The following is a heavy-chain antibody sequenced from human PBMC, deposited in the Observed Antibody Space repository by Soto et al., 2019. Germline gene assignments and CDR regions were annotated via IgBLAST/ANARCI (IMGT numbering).Heavy chain of an antibody. D-gene: IGHD4-17*01. CDR1: GFSFSAYS. CDR3: ARDKDYGFDI. CDR2: ITSSSDII. V-gene: IGHV3-48*01. Sequence: GSLRLSCAASGFSFSAYSMNWVRQAPGKGLEWISYITSSSDIIDYADSVKGRFTISRDNAKNSLYLQMNSLRAEDTAMYYCARDKDYGFDIWGQGTVVTVSS. J-gene: IGHJ3*02.